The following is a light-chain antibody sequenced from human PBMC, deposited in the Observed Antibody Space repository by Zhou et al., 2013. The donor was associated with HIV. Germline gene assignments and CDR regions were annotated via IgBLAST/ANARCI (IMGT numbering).Light chain of an antibody. CDR3: QQYYNSSRT. J-gene: IGKJ2*01. CDR2: GAS. CDR1: QTVSSY. Sequence: EIVLTQSPATLSVSPGERATLSCWASQTVSSYLAWYQQKPGQAPRLLIYGASTRAIGIPARFSGSGYGTEFTLTISSLQPDDFATYYCQQYYNSSRTFGQGTKLEI. V-gene: IGKV3-15*01.